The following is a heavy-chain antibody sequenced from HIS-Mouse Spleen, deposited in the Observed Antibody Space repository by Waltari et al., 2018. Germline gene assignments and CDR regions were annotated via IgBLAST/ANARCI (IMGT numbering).Heavy chain of an antibody. V-gene: IGHV3-48*01. D-gene: IGHD6-13*01. CDR2: ISSSSSTI. Sequence: ISSSSSTIYYADSVKGRFTISRDNAKNSLYLQMNSLRAEDTAVYYCARGYSSSWYWYFDLWGRGTLVTVSS. J-gene: IGHJ2*01. CDR3: ARGYSSSWYWYFDL.